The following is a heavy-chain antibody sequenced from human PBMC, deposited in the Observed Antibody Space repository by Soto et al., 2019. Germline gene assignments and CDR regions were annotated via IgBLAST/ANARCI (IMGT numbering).Heavy chain of an antibody. J-gene: IGHJ6*02. CDR1: GGTFSSYA. CDR3: ARNTMVRGVIISYYYYGMDV. D-gene: IGHD3-10*01. Sequence: SVKVSCTASGGTFSSYAISWVRQAPGQGLEWMGGIIPIFGTANYAQKFQGRVTITADKSTSTAYMELSSLRSEDTAVYYCARNTMVRGVIISYYYYGMDVWGQGTTVTVSS. CDR2: IIPIFGTA. V-gene: IGHV1-69*06.